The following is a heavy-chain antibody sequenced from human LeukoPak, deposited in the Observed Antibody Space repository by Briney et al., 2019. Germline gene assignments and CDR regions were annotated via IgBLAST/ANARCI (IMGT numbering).Heavy chain of an antibody. CDR1: GFTFSSYS. Sequence: GGSLRLSCAASGFTFSSYSMNWVRQAPGKGLEWVSSISSSSSYIYYADSVKGRFTISRDNAKNSLYLQMNSLRAEDTAVYYCARDPSSGWYLKGWFDPWGQGTLVTVSS. J-gene: IGHJ5*02. D-gene: IGHD6-19*01. CDR2: ISSSSSYI. CDR3: ARDPSSGWYLKGWFDP. V-gene: IGHV3-21*01.